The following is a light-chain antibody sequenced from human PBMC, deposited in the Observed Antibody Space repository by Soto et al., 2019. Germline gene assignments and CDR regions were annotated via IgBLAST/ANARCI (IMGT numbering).Light chain of an antibody. CDR2: GAS. Sequence: DIEMTQSPSSLSASVGDRVTITCRASQSISTYLNWYQKKPGKAPKSLIYGASTLQSGVPSRFSGSGSGTDFTLTISSLQPEDFDTYFCHQKYRLQRKFGKGTKVDI. CDR1: QSISTY. CDR3: HQKYRLQRK. J-gene: IGKJ1*01. V-gene: IGKV1-39*01.